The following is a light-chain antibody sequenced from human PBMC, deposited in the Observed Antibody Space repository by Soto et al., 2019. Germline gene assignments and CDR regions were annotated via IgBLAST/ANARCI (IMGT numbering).Light chain of an antibody. CDR1: QSVSSN. V-gene: IGKV3-15*01. J-gene: IGKJ4*01. Sequence: EIVMTQSPATLSVSPGERATLSCRASQSVSSNLAWYQQKPVQAPRLLIYGASTRATGIPARFSGRGSGTEFTLNISSLQSEDFAVYYCQQYNNWPPLTFGGGTNVEIK. CDR3: QQYNNWPPLT. CDR2: GAS.